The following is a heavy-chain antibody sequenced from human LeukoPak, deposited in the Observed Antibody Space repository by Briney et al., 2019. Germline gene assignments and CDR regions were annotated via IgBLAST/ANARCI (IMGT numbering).Heavy chain of an antibody. V-gene: IGHV3-53*01. CDR3: ARDKGSASWHPDAFDI. Sequence: GGSLRLSCAASEFSVSSTYMSWVRQAPGRGLEWVSIIYSGGTTYYADSVTGRFTISRDNSKNTLYLQMNSLRAEDTAVYYCARDKGSASWHPDAFDIWGQGTMVTVSS. CDR1: EFSVSSTY. D-gene: IGHD2-2*01. J-gene: IGHJ3*02. CDR2: IYSGGTT.